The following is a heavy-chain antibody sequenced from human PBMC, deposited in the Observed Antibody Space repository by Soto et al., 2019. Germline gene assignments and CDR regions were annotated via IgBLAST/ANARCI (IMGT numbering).Heavy chain of an antibody. J-gene: IGHJ4*02. CDR3: ARDADGNCDY. Sequence: EVPLVESGGGLVQPGGSLRLSCAASGFTFSPYAMNWVRQAPGKGLEWVSYISSTGTTIHYADSVRGRFTISRDNAKNSLYLQMNSLRDEDTAVYYCARDADGNCDYWGQGTLVTVSS. CDR2: ISSTGTTI. CDR1: GFTFSPYA. V-gene: IGHV3-48*02.